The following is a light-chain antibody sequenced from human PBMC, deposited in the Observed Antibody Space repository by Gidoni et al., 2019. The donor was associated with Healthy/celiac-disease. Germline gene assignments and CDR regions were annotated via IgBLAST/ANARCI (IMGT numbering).Light chain of an antibody. CDR2: DAS. J-gene: IGKJ4*01. CDR3: QQYNSYVLT. Sequence: DIQMTQSPSTLSASVGDRVTITCRASQSLSSWLAWYQQKPGKAPKLLIYDASSLESGVPSRFSGSGSGTEFTLTISSLQPDDFATYYCQQYNSYVLTFGGGTKVEIK. CDR1: QSLSSW. V-gene: IGKV1-5*01.